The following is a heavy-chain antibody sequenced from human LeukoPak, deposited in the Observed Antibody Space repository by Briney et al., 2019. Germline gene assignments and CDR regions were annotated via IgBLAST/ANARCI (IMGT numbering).Heavy chain of an antibody. Sequence: PSETLSLTCTVSGGSISSSSYYWGWIRQPPGKGLEWIGSIYYSGSTYYNPSLKSRVTISVDTSKNQFSLKLSSVTAADTAVYYCARLGGYCTNGVCCYLGTVDYWGQGTLVTVSS. D-gene: IGHD2-8*01. CDR3: ARLGGYCTNGVCCYLGTVDY. CDR1: GGSISSSSYY. J-gene: IGHJ4*02. CDR2: IYYSGST. V-gene: IGHV4-39*01.